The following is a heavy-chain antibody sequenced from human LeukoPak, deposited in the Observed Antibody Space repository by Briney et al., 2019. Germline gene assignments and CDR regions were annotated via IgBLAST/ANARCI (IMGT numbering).Heavy chain of an antibody. J-gene: IGHJ4*02. Sequence: SGGSLRLSCAASGFTFSSYGMHWVRQAPGKGLEWVSAITGSGGSTYYADSVKGRFTISRDNSKNTLYLQINSLRVEDTAVYYCARDQLGAVLYFDYWGQGALVTVSS. CDR1: GFTFSSYG. V-gene: IGHV3-23*01. CDR3: ARDQLGAVLYFDY. CDR2: ITGSGGST. D-gene: IGHD1-1*01.